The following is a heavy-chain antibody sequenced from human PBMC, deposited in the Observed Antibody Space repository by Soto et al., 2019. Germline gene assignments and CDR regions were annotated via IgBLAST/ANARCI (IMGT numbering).Heavy chain of an antibody. CDR1: GGSISSGIW. V-gene: IGHV4-4*02. CDR2: ILHSGST. D-gene: IGHD6-19*01. CDR3: AREIPLTAVPGIVDY. Sequence: QVRLQESGPGLVKPSETLSLTCVVSGGSISSGIWWSWVRQPPGKGLEWIGEILHSGSTNYNPSLKIRLTLSRDTSKTRFSRQLASVTAADTAVYYCAREIPLTAVPGIVDYWGQGTLVPVSS. J-gene: IGHJ4*02.